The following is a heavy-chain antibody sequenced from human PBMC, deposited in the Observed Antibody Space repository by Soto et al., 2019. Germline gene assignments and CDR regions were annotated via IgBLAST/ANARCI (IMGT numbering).Heavy chain of an antibody. J-gene: IGHJ5*02. D-gene: IGHD5-18*01. CDR3: ARMESFGSLNWFDP. V-gene: IGHV1-8*02. Sequence: RASVKVSCKASGYTFTNNHFSWVRQATGQGLEWMGWMNPGSGDTGYAQKFQGRVTMTRDISIATAYMEMNSLTSEDTAIYYCARMESFGSLNWFDPWGQGTLVTVYS. CDR1: GYTFTNNH. CDR2: MNPGSGDT.